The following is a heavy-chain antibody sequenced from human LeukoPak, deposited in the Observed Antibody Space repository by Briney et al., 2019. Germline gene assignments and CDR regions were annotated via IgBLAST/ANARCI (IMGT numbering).Heavy chain of an antibody. CDR3: ARVLGPGPRAGGAYCGGDCYPNENYMDV. D-gene: IGHD2-21*01. J-gene: IGHJ6*03. CDR2: IYHSGST. CDR1: GGSISSGGYY. Sequence: SETLSLTCTVSGGSISSGGYYWSWIRQPPGKGLEWIGYIYHSGSTYYNPSLKSRVTISVDRSKNQFSLKLSSVTAADTAVYYCARVLGPGPRAGGAYCGGDCYPNENYMDVWGKGTTVTVSS. V-gene: IGHV4-30-2*01.